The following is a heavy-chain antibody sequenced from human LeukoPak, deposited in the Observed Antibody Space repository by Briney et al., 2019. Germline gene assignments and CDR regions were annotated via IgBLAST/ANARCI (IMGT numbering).Heavy chain of an antibody. V-gene: IGHV4-34*01. D-gene: IGHD3-22*01. CDR1: GGSFSGYY. CDR3: ARGVYYDSSGYPPRIPSYYFDY. Sequence: PSETLSLTCAVYGGSFSGYYWSWIRQPPGKGLEWIGEINHSGSTNYNPSLKSRVTISVDTSKNQFSLKLSSVTAADTAVYYCARGVYYDSSGYPPRIPSYYFDYWGQGTLVTVSS. CDR2: INHSGST. J-gene: IGHJ4*02.